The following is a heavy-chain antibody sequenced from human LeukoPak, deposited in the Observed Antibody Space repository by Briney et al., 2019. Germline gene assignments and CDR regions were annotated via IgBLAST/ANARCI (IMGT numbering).Heavy chain of an antibody. CDR1: GYTFTSYG. V-gene: IGHV1-24*01. CDR3: ATGSSGYVFDY. D-gene: IGHD6-25*01. J-gene: IGHJ4*02. CDR2: FDPEDGET. Sequence: ASVKVSCKASGYTFTSYGISWVRQAPGKGLEWMGGFDPEDGETIYAQKFQGRVTMTEDTSTDTAYMELSSLRSEDTAVYYCATGSSGYVFDYWGQGTLVTVSS.